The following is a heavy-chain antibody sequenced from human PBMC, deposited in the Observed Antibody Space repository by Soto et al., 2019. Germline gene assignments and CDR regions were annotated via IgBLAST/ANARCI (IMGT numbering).Heavy chain of an antibody. CDR2: VDHSGGT. CDR1: GGSFCGYY. V-gene: IGHV4-34*01. J-gene: IGHJ4*02. Sequence: QVQLQQWGAGLSKPSETLSLTCAVYGGSFCGYYCSWIRQPPGKGLEWIGEVDHSGGTNYNPSLKSRVTISVDTSKNQSSLKLSSVTAADTAVYYCARGRLAGAANWGQGTLVTVSS. D-gene: IGHD3-16*01. CDR3: ARGRLAGAAN.